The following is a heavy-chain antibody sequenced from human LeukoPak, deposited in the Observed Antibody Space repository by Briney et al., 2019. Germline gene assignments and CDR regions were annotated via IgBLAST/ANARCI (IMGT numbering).Heavy chain of an antibody. CDR3: ARMWSSGYGNY. D-gene: IGHD3-22*01. V-gene: IGHV4-34*01. J-gene: IGHJ4*02. CDR1: GGXFSGYY. Sequence: PSETLSLTCAVYGGXFSGYYCSWIRQPPGKGLEWIGEINHSGSTNYNPSLKSRVTISVDTSKNQFSLKLSSVTAADTAVYYCARMWSSGYGNYWGQGTLVTVSS. CDR2: INHSGST.